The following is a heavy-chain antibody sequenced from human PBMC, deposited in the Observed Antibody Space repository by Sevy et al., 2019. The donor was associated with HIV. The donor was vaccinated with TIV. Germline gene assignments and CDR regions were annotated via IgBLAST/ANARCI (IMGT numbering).Heavy chain of an antibody. CDR1: GFSLTTSD. Sequence: GGSLRLSCAASGFSLTTSDMHWVRQAPGKGLEWVAYVRNDGSNKYYADSVRDRLTISRDSPKNTLYSQMNSLRDEETAIYYCARGRKTTEEWLEELDYYYGLDVWGQGTTVTVSS. J-gene: IGHJ6*02. CDR2: VRNDGSNK. V-gene: IGHV3-30*02. CDR3: ARGRKTTEEWLEELDYYYGLDV. D-gene: IGHD2-8*01.